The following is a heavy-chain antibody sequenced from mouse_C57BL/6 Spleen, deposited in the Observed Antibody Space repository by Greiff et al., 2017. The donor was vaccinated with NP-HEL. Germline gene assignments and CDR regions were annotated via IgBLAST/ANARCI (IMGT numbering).Heavy chain of an antibody. V-gene: IGHV1-9*01. J-gene: IGHJ3*01. D-gene: IGHD1-1*01. Sequence: VQLQQSGAELMKPGASVKLSCKATGYTFTGYWIEWVKQRPGHGLEWIGEILPGSGSTNYNEKFKGKATFTADTSSNTAYMQLSSLTTEDSAIYYCARGIIYYGSSSAWFAYWGQGTLVTVSA. CDR2: ILPGSGST. CDR3: ARGIIYYGSSSAWFAY. CDR1: GYTFTGYW.